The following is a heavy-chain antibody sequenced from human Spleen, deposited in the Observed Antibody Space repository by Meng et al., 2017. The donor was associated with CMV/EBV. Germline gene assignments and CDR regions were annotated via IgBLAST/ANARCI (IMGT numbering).Heavy chain of an antibody. D-gene: IGHD5-18*01. J-gene: IGHJ4*02. CDR1: GGSFSGYY. CDR3: ARVGDSYGYFFDY. V-gene: IGHV4-34*01. CDR2: INHSGST. Sequence: QVQRLQWGAGLLKPSETLSLTCAVYGGSFSGYYWSWIRQPPGKGLEWIGEINHSGSTNYNPSLKSRVTISVDTSKNQFSLKLSSVTAADTAVYYCARVGDSYGYFFDYWGQGTLVTVSS.